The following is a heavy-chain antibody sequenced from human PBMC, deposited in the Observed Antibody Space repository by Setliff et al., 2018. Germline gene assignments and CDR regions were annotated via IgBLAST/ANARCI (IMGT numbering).Heavy chain of an antibody. Sequence: SETLSLTCDVSSYSISRGYYWGWIRQAPGKGLEFIGSIYHGGNIVYNPSLESRVTISADTSKSQFSLTLTSVTAADTAVYYCARAPPPWLQSLGGDYWGQGTQVTVSS. CDR1: SYSISRGYY. CDR2: IYHGGNI. V-gene: IGHV4-38-2*01. CDR3: ARAPPPWLQSLGGDY. J-gene: IGHJ4*02. D-gene: IGHD5-12*01.